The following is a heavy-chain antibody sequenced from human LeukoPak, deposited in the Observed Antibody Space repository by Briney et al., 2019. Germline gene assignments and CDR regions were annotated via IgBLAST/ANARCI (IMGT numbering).Heavy chain of an antibody. CDR1: GGSISSYY. CDR3: ARDIGYSSSHDAFDI. D-gene: IGHD6-13*01. V-gene: IGHV4-59*01. Sequence: PSETLSLTCTVSGGSISSYYWSWIRQPPGKGLEWIGYIYYSGSTNYNPSLKSRVTISVDTSKNQFSLKLSSVTAADTAVYYCARDIGYSSSHDAFDIWGQGTMVTVSS. J-gene: IGHJ3*02. CDR2: IYYSGST.